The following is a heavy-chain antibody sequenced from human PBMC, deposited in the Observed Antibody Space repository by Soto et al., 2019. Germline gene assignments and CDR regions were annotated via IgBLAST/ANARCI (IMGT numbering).Heavy chain of an antibody. CDR2: VNPDGSTT. CDR3: EKVASGSYGWFDP. Sequence: EVQLVESGGGLVQPGGSLRLSCAASKFSFSGYWMHWVRQAPGKGLMWVSGVNPDGSTTTYADSVKGRFTISRDNAKNTIFQQMDSLRADDTAVYECEKVASGSYGWFDPWGEGPLVTVSS. CDR1: KFSFSGYW. J-gene: IGHJ5*02. D-gene: IGHD1-26*01. V-gene: IGHV3-74*01.